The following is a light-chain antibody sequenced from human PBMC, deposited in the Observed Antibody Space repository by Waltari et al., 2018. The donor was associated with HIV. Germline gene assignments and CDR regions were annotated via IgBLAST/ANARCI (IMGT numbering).Light chain of an antibody. Sequence: QSALTQPASVSGSPGQSITISCTGTSSDVGGYNYVSWYQQHPGKDPKLMIYDVSKRPSGVSNRFSGSKSGNTASLTISGLQAEDEADYYCSSYTSSSTGVVFGGGTKLTVL. V-gene: IGLV2-14*01. CDR3: SSYTSSSTGVV. CDR1: SSDVGGYNY. J-gene: IGLJ2*01. CDR2: DVS.